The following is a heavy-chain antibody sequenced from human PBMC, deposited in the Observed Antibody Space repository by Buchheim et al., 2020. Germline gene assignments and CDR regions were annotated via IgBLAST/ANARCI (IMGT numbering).Heavy chain of an antibody. V-gene: IGHV1-46*01. CDR1: GYTFTSYY. CDR2: INPSGGST. CDR3: ARDPRIQLPARRLRAENWFDP. J-gene: IGHJ5*02. D-gene: IGHD5-18*01. Sequence: QVQLVQSGAEVKKPGASVKVSCKASGYTFTSYYMHWVRQAPGQGLEWMGIINPSGGSTSYAQKFQGRVTMTRDTSTSTVYMELSSLRSEDTAVYYCARDPRIQLPARRLRAENWFDPWGQGTL.